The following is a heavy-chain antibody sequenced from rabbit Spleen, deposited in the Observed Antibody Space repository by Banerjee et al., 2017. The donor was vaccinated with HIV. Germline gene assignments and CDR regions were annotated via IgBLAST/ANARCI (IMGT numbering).Heavy chain of an antibody. D-gene: IGHD1-1*01. CDR3: ARDLTGVIGWNFDF. CDR1: GFSFSNKAV. CDR2: IAGSGSGFT. V-gene: IGHV1S45*01. Sequence: QEQLVESGGGLVKPGASLTLTCKASGFSFSNKAVMCWVRQAPGKGLEWISCIAGSGSGFTYSATWATGRFTCSKTSSTTVTLQMTSLTVADTAIYFCARDLTGVIGWNFDFWGQGTLVTVS. J-gene: IGHJ4*01.